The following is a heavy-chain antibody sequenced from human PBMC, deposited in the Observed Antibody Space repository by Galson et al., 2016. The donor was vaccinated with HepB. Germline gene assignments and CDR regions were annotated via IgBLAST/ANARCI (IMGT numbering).Heavy chain of an antibody. D-gene: IGHD2-21*01. CDR2: ISGDATST. CDR1: GFTFRNYA. J-gene: IGHJ2*01. Sequence: SLRLSCAASGFTFRNYAMNWVRQAPGKGLEWVSAISGDATSTYYADSVKGRFTISRHNSKNTLYLQMNSLRAEDTAVYFCARGGEESFYLYWYFDLWGRGTVVTVSS. CDR3: ARGGEESFYLYWYFDL. V-gene: IGHV3-23*01.